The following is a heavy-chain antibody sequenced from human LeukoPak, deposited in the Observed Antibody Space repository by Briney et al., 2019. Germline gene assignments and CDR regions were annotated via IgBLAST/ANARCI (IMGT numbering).Heavy chain of an antibody. CDR2: IYTSGST. CDR3: ARDGPVLLWFGELPKSYYMDV. D-gene: IGHD3-10*01. Sequence: SETLSLTCTVSGGSISSYYWSWIRQPAGKGLEWIGRIYTSGSTNYNPSLKSRVTMSVDTSKNQFSLKLSSVTAADTAVYYCARDGPVLLWFGELPKSYYMDVWGKGTTVTVSS. J-gene: IGHJ6*03. CDR1: GGSISSYY. V-gene: IGHV4-4*07.